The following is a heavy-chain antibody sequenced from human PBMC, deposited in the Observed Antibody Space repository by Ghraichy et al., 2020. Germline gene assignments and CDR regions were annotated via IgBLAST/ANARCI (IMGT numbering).Heavy chain of an antibody. J-gene: IGHJ3*02. Sequence: SETLSLTCAVYGGSFSGYYWSWIRQSPGKGLEWIGEISHSGSANYNPTLKSRVTVSVDTSKKQFSLKLRSVTAADTAVYYCARVRDYGDYVRDAFDIWGQGTMVTVSS. CDR2: ISHSGSA. CDR1: GGSFSGYY. D-gene: IGHD4-17*01. CDR3: ARVRDYGDYVRDAFDI. V-gene: IGHV4-34*01.